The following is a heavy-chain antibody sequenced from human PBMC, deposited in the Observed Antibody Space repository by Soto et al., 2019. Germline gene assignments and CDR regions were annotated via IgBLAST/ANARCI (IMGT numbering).Heavy chain of an antibody. CDR1: GVSLTTNGVG. D-gene: IGHD2-8*01. J-gene: IGHJ5*01. CDR3: AHRRGGPSNA. Sequence: QITLKESGPPLMKPTQTLTLTCTLSGVSLTTNGVGVDWIRQPPGKALEWLALIYWDDDILYSPSLKNRLTTTTDISKHQVVLTVTNMDSVDTATYYCAHRRGGPSNAWGQGTLVTVSS. V-gene: IGHV2-5*02. CDR2: IYWDDDI.